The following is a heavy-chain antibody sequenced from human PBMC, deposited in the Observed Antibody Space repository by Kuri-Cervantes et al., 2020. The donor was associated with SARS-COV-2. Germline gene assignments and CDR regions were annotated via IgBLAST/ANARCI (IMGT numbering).Heavy chain of an antibody. D-gene: IGHD2-21*01. V-gene: IGHV3-30*18. J-gene: IGHJ4*02. CDR3: AKDRVGVQDF. CDR2: ILYDGSNK. CDR1: GFTFSSYG. Sequence: GGSLRLSCAASGFTFSSYGMHWVRQAPAKGLGWVAVILYDGSNKYYADSVKGRFTISRDKSQNKLYLHMKSVRSEDTAMYYCAKDRVGVQDFWGQGTLVTVSS.